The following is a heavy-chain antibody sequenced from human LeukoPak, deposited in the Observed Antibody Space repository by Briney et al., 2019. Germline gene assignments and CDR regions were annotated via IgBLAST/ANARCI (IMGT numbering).Heavy chain of an antibody. Sequence: GGSLRLSCAASGLTFSSYAMTWVRQAPGKGLEWVSGISGNGGSTSYADSVKGRFTISRDNSKNTLYLQMNSLRAEDTAVYYCAKDRSSSTSCSNYWGQGTLVTVSS. D-gene: IGHD2-2*01. CDR1: GLTFSSYA. J-gene: IGHJ4*02. CDR2: ISGNGGST. V-gene: IGHV3-23*01. CDR3: AKDRSSSTSCSNY.